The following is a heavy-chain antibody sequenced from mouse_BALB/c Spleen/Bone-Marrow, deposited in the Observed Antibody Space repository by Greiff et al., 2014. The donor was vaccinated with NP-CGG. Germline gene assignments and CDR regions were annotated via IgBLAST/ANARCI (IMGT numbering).Heavy chain of an antibody. V-gene: IGHV14-1*02. D-gene: IGHD2-1*01. CDR3: AGGNYRFAY. Sequence: VQLQQSGAELVRPGALVKLSCKASGFNIKDYYMHWVKQRPEQGLEWIGWIDPENGNTIYDPKFQGKASITADTSSNIAYLQLSSLTSEDTAVYYCAGGNYRFAYWGQGTLVTVSA. CDR2: IDPENGNT. CDR1: GFNIKDYY. J-gene: IGHJ3*01.